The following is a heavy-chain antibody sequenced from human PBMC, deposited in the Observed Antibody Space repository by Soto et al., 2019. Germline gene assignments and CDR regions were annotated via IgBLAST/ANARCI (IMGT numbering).Heavy chain of an antibody. V-gene: IGHV4-34*01. CDR3: ARGKDYYDSSDYYYDEDWFDP. CDR2: IDHTGST. D-gene: IGHD3-22*01. CDR1: GGSFSDYY. J-gene: IGHJ5*02. Sequence: SETLSLTCAVYGGSFSDYYWSWIRQPPGKGLEWIGEIDHTGSTNYNPSLKSRVTISVDTSKNQFSLKLSSVTAADTAVYYCARGKDYYDSSDYYYDEDWFDPWGQGTLVTVSS.